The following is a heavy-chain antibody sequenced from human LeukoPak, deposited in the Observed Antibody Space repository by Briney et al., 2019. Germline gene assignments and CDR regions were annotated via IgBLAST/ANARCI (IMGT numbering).Heavy chain of an antibody. CDR1: GYTFTSYG. CDR3: ARDWGIVVVVSSYYYYGMDV. D-gene: IGHD2-15*01. Sequence: ASVKVSCKASGYTFTSYGISWVRQAPGQGLEWMGWISAYNGNTNYAQKLQGRVTMTTDTSTSTAYMELRSLRSDDTAVYYCARDWGIVVVVSSYYYYGMDVWGQGTTVTVSS. CDR2: ISAYNGNT. J-gene: IGHJ6*02. V-gene: IGHV1-18*01.